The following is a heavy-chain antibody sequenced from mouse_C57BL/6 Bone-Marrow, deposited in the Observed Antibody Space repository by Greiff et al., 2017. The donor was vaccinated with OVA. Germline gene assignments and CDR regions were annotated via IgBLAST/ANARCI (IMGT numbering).Heavy chain of an antibody. CDR3: ARDYYYGRGWYFDV. Sequence: QVQLQQSGAELVRPGSSVKLSCKASGYTFTSYWMHWVKQRPIQGLEWIGNIDPSDSDTHYNQKFKDKATLTVDKSSSTAYMQLSSLTSEDSAVYYCARDYYYGRGWYFDVWGTGTTVTVSS. J-gene: IGHJ1*03. D-gene: IGHD1-1*01. CDR1: GYTFTSYW. CDR2: IDPSDSDT. V-gene: IGHV1-52*01.